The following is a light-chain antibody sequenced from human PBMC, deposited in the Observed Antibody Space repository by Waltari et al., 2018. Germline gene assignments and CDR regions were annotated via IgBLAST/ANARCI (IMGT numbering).Light chain of an antibody. CDR3: CSNAGNYEV. Sequence: QSALTQPRSVSGSPGQSVPISCTGTSSHVGGSDHVAWYQQHPGKVPKLMIYDVSKRPSGVPDRFSGSKSGNTASLTISGLQAEDEADYYCCSNAGNYEVFGGGTKLTVL. CDR1: SSHVGGSDH. V-gene: IGLV2-11*01. J-gene: IGLJ2*01. CDR2: DVS.